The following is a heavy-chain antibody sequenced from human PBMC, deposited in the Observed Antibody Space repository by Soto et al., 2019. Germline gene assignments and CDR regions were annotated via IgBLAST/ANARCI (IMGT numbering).Heavy chain of an antibody. CDR3: ARDSSRWTTGLFDY. V-gene: IGHV4-30-4*01. CDR2: IYYSGST. Sequence: QVQLQESGPGLVKPSQTLSLTCTVSGGSISSRGYHWSWIRQPPGKGLEWIGCIYYSGSTYYNPSLKSRVTXXLXTXXTQFSLKLSSVTAADTAVYYCARDSSRWTTGLFDYWGQGARVTVSS. CDR1: GGSISSRGYH. J-gene: IGHJ4*02. D-gene: IGHD6-13*01.